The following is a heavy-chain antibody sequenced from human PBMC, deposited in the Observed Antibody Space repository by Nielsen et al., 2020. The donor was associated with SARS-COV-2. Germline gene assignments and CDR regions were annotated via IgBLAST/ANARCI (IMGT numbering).Heavy chain of an antibody. J-gene: IGHJ3*02. V-gene: IGHV3-23*01. CDR1: GFTFNIYA. CDR3: AKDDVVRGDAFDI. D-gene: IGHD3-10*01. Sequence: GSLRLSCIASGFTFNIYAMAWVRRTPGRGLQWVSGISASGGSTYYTDSVKGRFAVSRDNSRNTLCLQMHSLRVEDTALYYCAKDDVVRGDAFDIWGQGTMVTVSS. CDR2: ISASGGST.